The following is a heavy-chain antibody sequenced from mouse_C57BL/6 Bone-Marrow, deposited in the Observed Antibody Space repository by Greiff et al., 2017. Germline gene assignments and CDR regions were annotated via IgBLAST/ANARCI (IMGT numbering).Heavy chain of an antibody. V-gene: IGHV1-55*01. CDR3: ARSGPYYGSSLVAY. CDR2: IYPGSGST. D-gene: IGHD1-1*01. J-gene: IGHJ3*01. CDR1: GYTFTSYW. Sequence: QVQLQQPGAELVKPGASVKMSCKASGYTFTSYWITWVKQRPGQGLEWIGDIYPGSGSTNYNEKFKSKATLTVDTSSSTAYMQLSSLTSEDSAVYYCARSGPYYGSSLVAYWGQGTLVTVSA.